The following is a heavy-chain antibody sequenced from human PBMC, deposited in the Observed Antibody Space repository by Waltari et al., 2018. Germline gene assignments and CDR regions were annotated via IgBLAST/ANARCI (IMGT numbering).Heavy chain of an antibody. CDR2: INREGRST. CDR1: GFTFTKYW. D-gene: IGHD7-27*01. CDR3: VTDDPGLGLDV. V-gene: IGHV3-74*01. Sequence: EVQLVESGGGLVQPGGSLRLSCAASGFTFTKYWMHWVRQDAGKGLMWCAHINREGRSTTYGDSVKGRCTITRDNARDTVYLQMTSLRAEDTAVYFCVTDDPGLGLDVWGQGTTVTVSS. J-gene: IGHJ6*02.